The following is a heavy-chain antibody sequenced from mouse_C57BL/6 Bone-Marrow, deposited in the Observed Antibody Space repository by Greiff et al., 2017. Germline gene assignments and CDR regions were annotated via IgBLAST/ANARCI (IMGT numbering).Heavy chain of an antibody. CDR1: GFNIKDYY. CDR2: IDTEDGET. Sequence: EVQLQQSGAELVKPGASVKLSCTASGFNIKDYYMHWVKKRTEQGLEWIGRIDTEDGETKSAPQFQGKDTITAAPSSNTAYLQLSSLTSEDTAVYSCANYYGLYWGQGTTLTVSS. CDR3: ANYYGLY. V-gene: IGHV14-2*01. J-gene: IGHJ2*01. D-gene: IGHD1-1*01.